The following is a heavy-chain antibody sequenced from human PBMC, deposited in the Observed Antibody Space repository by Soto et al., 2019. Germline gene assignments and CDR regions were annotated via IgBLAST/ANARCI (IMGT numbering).Heavy chain of an antibody. CDR3: ARAGAARHHYYYYYGIDV. CDR1: GGSISSYY. J-gene: IGHJ6*02. V-gene: IGHV4-59*01. D-gene: IGHD6-6*01. Sequence: SETLSLTCTDSGGSISSYYWSWIRQPPGKGLEWIGYIYYSGSTNYNPSLKSRVTISVDTSKNQFSLKLSSVTAADTAVYYCARAGAARHHYYYYYGIDVWGQGTTVTVSS. CDR2: IYYSGST.